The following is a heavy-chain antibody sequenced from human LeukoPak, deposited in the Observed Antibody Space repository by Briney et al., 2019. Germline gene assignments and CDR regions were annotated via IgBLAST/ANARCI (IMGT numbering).Heavy chain of an antibody. V-gene: IGHV1-18*01. Sequence: AAVKDSCKASGYTFTSYGISGVRQAPGQGLEWMGWISGYSGNTKYAQKRQGRVTMTTDTYTTTAYMELRSLRSDDTAVYYCARARYLTGSRDDAFDIWGQGTVVTVSS. CDR3: ARARYLTGSRDDAFDI. D-gene: IGHD1-26*01. CDR2: ISGYSGNT. J-gene: IGHJ3*02. CDR1: GYTFTSYG.